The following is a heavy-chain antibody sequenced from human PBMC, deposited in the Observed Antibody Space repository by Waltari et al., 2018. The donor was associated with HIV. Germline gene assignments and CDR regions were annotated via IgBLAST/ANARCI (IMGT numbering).Heavy chain of an antibody. CDR2: IDGGGSVT. Sequence: VESGGSAVQPGESLRLSCTASGLIFDSHWMHWVRQSPGKGLTWVSRIDGGGSVTKDADNVRGRLTIARDNAKKTLFLDMKKVRVEDSGIYHCVTDVTVALNGLYYSGPDVWGLGTTVTV. D-gene: IGHD2-21*02. CDR1: GLIFDSHW. V-gene: IGHV3-74*03. CDR3: VTDVTVALNGLYYSGPDV. J-gene: IGHJ6*02.